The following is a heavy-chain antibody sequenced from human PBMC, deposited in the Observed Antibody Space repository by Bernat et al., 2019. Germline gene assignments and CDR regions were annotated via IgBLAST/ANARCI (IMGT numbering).Heavy chain of an antibody. J-gene: IGHJ3*02. CDR2: IYPGNSDT. V-gene: IGHV5-51*01. Sequence: EVQLVQSGAEVKKPGESLKISCKGSGYSFTSYWIGWVRQMPGKGLEWMGTIYPGNSDTRYSTSFQCQVTISADKSSSTAYLQWRSLKASDTAMDYCARGNGAGTTRFDAFDIWGQGTMVTVSS. CDR3: ARGNGAGTTRFDAFDI. D-gene: IGHD1-7*01. CDR1: GYSFTSYW.